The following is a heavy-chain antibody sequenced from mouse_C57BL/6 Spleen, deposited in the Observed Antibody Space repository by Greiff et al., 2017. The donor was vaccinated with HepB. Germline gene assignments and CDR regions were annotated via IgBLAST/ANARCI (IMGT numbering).Heavy chain of an antibody. V-gene: IGHV3-6*01. J-gene: IGHJ2*01. CDR1: GYSITSGYY. CDR3: ARDRGSPGGFDY. CDR2: ISYDGSN. D-gene: IGHD1-3*01. Sequence: ESGPGLVKPSQSLSLTCSVTGYSITSGYYWNWIRQFPGNKLEWMGYISYDGSNNYNPSLKNRISITRDTSKNQFFLKLNSVTTEDTATYYCARDRGSPGGFDYWGQGTTLTVSS.